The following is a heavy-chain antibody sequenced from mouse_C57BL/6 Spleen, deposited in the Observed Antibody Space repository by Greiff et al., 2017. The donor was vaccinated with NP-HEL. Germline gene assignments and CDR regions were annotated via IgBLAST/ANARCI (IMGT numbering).Heavy chain of an antibody. D-gene: IGHD1-1*01. V-gene: IGHV1-42*01. CDR1: GYSFTGYY. CDR2: INPSTGGT. Sequence: EVQLQQSGPVLVKPGASVKISCKASGYSFTGYYMNWVKQSPEKSLEWIGEINPSTGGTTYNQKFKAKATLTVDKSSSTAYMQLKSLTSEDSAVYYCARSMYYYADWYFDVWGTGTTVTVSS. CDR3: ARSMYYYADWYFDV. J-gene: IGHJ1*03.